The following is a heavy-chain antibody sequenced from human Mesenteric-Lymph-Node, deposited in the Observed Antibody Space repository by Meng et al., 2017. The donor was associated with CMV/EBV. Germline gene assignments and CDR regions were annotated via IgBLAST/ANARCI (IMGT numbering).Heavy chain of an antibody. CDR2: LYYGGNT. CDR1: GVSISGTSYY. J-gene: IGHJ3*02. V-gene: IGHV4-39*07. CDR3: ARADTAMVFDI. D-gene: IGHD5-18*01. Sequence: PETLSLTCTVSGVSISGTSYYWGWIRQSPAKGLEWIGSLYYGGNTYYNPSLKSRVAISVDTSKNQFSLKLSSVTAADTAVYYCARADTAMVFDIWGQGTMVTVSS.